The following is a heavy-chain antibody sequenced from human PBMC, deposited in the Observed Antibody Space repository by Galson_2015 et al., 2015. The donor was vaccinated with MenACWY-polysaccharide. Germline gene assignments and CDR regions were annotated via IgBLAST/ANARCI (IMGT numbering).Heavy chain of an antibody. V-gene: IGHV4-4*07. CDR3: ATGAGDFDH. J-gene: IGHJ4*02. Sequence: ETLSLTCSVSGGSITSWCYSWIRQSAGTGLEWIGRVCSPGNTKYNPSFESRVTMSLDTSKNQISLHLKSLTAADTAVSFCATGAGDFDHWGQGTRVTVSS. D-gene: IGHD4/OR15-4a*01. CDR1: GGSITSWC. CDR2: VCSPGNT.